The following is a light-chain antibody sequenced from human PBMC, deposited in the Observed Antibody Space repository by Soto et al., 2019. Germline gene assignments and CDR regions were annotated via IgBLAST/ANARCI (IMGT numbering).Light chain of an antibody. CDR2: GAS. CDR1: QSVTTN. CDR3: QQYHDCPLI. Sequence: EVVMTQSPGSLSMAPGERATLSCRASQSVTTNLAWYQQRPGQGPRLLIYGASTRATDIPARFSGSGSGTDFPLTISGLQSEDFATYYCQQYHDCPLIFGPGTKVEIK. V-gene: IGKV3-15*01. J-gene: IGKJ3*01.